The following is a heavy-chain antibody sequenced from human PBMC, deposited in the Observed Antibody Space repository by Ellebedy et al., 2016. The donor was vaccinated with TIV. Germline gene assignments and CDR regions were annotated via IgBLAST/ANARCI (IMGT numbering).Heavy chain of an antibody. D-gene: IGHD2-2*01. V-gene: IGHV3-23*01. Sequence: PGGSLRLSCAASGFTFSSYPMTWIRQAPGKGPEWVSAISGYNTYYAGSVKGRFTISRDNSKNTLYLQMNSLRVEDTAVYYCATQKSTSEGSSDIWGQGAMVTVSS. CDR3: ATQKSTSEGSSDI. J-gene: IGHJ3*02. CDR2: ISGYNT. CDR1: GFTFSSYP.